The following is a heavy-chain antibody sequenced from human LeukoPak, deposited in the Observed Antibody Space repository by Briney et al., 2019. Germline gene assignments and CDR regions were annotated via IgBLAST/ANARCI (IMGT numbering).Heavy chain of an antibody. V-gene: IGHV3-74*01. D-gene: IGHD3-3*02. CDR2: INTDGSNA. CDR3: AREISRTGAFDI. CDR1: RFTFSYYW. J-gene: IGHJ3*02. Sequence: GGSLRLSCVASRFTFSYYWMHWVRRAPGKGLVWVSRINTDGSNASYADSVKGRFTISRDNSKNTLYLQMNSLRAEDTAVYYCAREISRTGAFDIWGQGTMVTVSS.